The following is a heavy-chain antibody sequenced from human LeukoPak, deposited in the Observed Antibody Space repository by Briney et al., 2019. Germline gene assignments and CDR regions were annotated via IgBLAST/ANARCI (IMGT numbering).Heavy chain of an antibody. J-gene: IGHJ3*02. CDR2: INHSGST. V-gene: IGHV4-39*07. Sequence: PSETLSLTCTVSGGSISSSSYSWGWIRQPPGKGLEWIGEINHSGSTNYNPSLKSRVTISVDTSKNQFSLKLSSVTAADTAVYYCARGRPSSGGAFDIWGQGTMVTVSS. CDR3: ARGRPSSGGAFDI. D-gene: IGHD6-6*01. CDR1: GGSISSSSYS.